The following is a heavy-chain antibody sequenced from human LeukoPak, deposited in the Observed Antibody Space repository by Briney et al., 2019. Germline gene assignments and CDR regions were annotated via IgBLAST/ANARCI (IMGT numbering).Heavy chain of an antibody. J-gene: IGHJ4*02. CDR3: AKDLPIAAAGIDY. CDR2: IPYDGSNK. CDR1: GFTFSSYG. D-gene: IGHD6-13*01. V-gene: IGHV3-30*18. Sequence: GRSLRLSCAASGFTFSSYGMHWVRQAPGKGLEWVAVIPYDGSNKYYADSVKGRFTISRDNSRNTLYLQMNSLRAEDTAVYYCAKDLPIAAAGIDYWGQGTLVTVSS.